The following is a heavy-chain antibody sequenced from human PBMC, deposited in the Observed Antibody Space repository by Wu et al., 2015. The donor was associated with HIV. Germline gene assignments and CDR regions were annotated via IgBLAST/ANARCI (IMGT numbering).Heavy chain of an antibody. CDR3: ARGGVVVPAAIGNYYYYYYMDV. CDR1: GYTFTGYY. CDR2: INPNSGGT. D-gene: IGHD2-2*02. Sequence: QVQLVQSGAEVKKPGASVKVSCKASGYTFTGYYMHWVRQAPGQGLEWMGWINPNSGGTNYAQKFQGRVTMTRDTSISTAYMELSRLRSDDTAVYYCARGGVVVPAAIGNYYYYYYMDVWGRGTTVVVS. J-gene: IGHJ6*03. V-gene: IGHV1-2*02.